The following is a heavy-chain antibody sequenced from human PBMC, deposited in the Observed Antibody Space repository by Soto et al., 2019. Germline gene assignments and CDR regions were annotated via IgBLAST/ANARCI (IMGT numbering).Heavy chain of an antibody. J-gene: IGHJ4*02. Sequence: QVQLVESGGGVVQPGRSLRLSCAASGFTFSSYAMHWVRQAPGKGLEWVAVISYDGSNKYYADSVKGRFTISRDNSKNTLYLQMNSLRAEDTAVYYCARVERGDCGGDCYLFDYWGQGTLVTVSS. D-gene: IGHD2-21*02. V-gene: IGHV3-30-3*01. CDR1: GFTFSSYA. CDR2: ISYDGSNK. CDR3: ARVERGDCGGDCYLFDY.